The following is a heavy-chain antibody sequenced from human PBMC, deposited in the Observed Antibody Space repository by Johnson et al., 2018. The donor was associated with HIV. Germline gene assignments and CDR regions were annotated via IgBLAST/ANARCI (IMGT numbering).Heavy chain of an antibody. J-gene: IGHJ3*02. CDR2: ISFDGGTK. Sequence: QVQLVESGGGVVQPGRSMRLSCAASGLNFSDYSMHWVRQAPGKGLEWVAIISFDGGTKYYADSVKGRFTISRDNSNNTLYLQMNSLRVEDTAVYLCARGRIRMKVVDLRGGGLEIWGQGTMVTVSS. D-gene: IGHD3-22*01. CDR1: GLNFSDYS. V-gene: IGHV3-30*04. CDR3: ARGRIRMKVVDLRGGGLEI.